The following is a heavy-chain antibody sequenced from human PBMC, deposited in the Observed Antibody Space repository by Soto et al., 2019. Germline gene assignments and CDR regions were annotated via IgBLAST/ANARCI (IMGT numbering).Heavy chain of an antibody. D-gene: IGHD2-15*01. V-gene: IGHV3-21*01. CDR1: GFTFSSYS. Sequence: EVQLVESGGGLVKPGGSLRLSCAASGFTFSSYSMNWVRQAPGKGLEWVSSISSSSSYIYYADSVKGRFTISRDNAKNSLYLQMNSLRTEDTAVYYCARVVAADDWYFDLWGRGTLVTVSS. CDR2: ISSSSSYI. J-gene: IGHJ2*01. CDR3: ARVVAADDWYFDL.